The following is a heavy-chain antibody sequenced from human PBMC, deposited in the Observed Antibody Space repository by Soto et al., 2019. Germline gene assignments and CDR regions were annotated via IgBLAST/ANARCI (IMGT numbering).Heavy chain of an antibody. CDR3: FKAPLATYVHFYFES. J-gene: IGHJ4*02. CDR1: GFSFDMNKAR. CDR2: IYWDGDE. D-gene: IGHD3-9*01. V-gene: IGHV2-5*02. Sequence: QITLKETGPPLVKPTQTLTLTCTFSGFSFDMNKARVGWVRQPPGKALEWLALIYWDGDEHYSPSLKNRLSTTKNPSKDQLVLTWTDVHPADTATYSCFKAPLATYVHFYFESGGRGPLVPVSS.